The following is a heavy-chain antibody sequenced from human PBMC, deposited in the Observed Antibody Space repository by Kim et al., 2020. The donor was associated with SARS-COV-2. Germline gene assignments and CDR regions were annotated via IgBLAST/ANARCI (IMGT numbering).Heavy chain of an antibody. CDR3: ARILLGGYYNWFDP. D-gene: IGHD3-16*01. V-gene: IGHV4-39*07. J-gene: IGHJ5*02. Sequence: NPSLKSRVTISVDTSKNQFSLKLSSVTAADTAVYYCARILLGGYYNWFDPWGQGTLVTVSS.